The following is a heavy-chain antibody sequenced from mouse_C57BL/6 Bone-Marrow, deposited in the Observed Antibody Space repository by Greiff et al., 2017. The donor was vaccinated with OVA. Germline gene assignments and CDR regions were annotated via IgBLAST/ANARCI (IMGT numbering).Heavy chain of an antibody. Sequence: EVQLQQSGPELVKPGASVKISCTASGYTFTDYYMNWVKQSHGKSLEWIGDINPNNGGTSYNQKFKGKATLTVDKSSSTAYMELRSLTSEDSAVYYCARDDGPLDYWGQGTTLTVSS. CDR2: INPNNGGT. V-gene: IGHV1-26*01. D-gene: IGHD1-2*01. J-gene: IGHJ2*01. CDR1: GYTFTDYY. CDR3: ARDDGPLDY.